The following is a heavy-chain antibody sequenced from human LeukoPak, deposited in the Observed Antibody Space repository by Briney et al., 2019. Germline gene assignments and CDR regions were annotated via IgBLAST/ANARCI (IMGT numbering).Heavy chain of an antibody. CDR3: ARVRQQLVLLQFDP. CDR2: ISAYNGNT. D-gene: IGHD6-13*01. CDR1: GYTFTSYG. V-gene: IGHV1-18*01. J-gene: IGHJ5*02. Sequence: ASVKVSCKASGYTFTSYGISWVRQAPGQGLEWMGWISAYNGNTNYAQKLQGRVTMTTDTSTSTAHMELRSLRSDDTAVYYCARVRQQLVLLQFDPWGQGTLVTVSS.